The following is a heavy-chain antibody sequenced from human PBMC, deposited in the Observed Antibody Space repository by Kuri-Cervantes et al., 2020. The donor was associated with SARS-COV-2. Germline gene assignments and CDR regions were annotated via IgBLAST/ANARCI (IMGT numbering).Heavy chain of an antibody. V-gene: IGHV1-18*01. CDR2: ISAYNGNA. J-gene: IGHJ4*02. Sequence: ASVNVSCKASGYTFTSYGISWVRQAPGQGLEWMGWISAYNGNANYAQKLQGRVTMTTDTSTSTAYMELRSLRSDDTAVYYRARDPNYDSSGYYGLTFDYWGQGTLVTVSS. CDR1: GYTFTSYG. D-gene: IGHD3-22*01. CDR3: ARDPNYDSSGYYGLTFDY.